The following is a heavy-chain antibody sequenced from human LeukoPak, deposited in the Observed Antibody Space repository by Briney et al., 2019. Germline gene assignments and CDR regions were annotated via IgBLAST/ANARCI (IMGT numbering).Heavy chain of an antibody. V-gene: IGHV1-24*01. J-gene: IGHJ4*02. CDR1: GYTLTELS. CDR3: ATIESIAAASFDY. D-gene: IGHD6-13*01. Sequence: ASVTVSFKVSGYTLTELSMHWVRQAPGKGLEWMGGFDPEDGETIYAQKFQGRVTMTEDTSTDTAYMELSSLRSEDTAVYYCATIESIAAASFDYWGQGTLVTVSS. CDR2: FDPEDGET.